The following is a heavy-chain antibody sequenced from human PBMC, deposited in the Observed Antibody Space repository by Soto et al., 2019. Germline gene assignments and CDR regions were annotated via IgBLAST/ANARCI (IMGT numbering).Heavy chain of an antibody. CDR1: GGTFSSYT. CDR3: ARDGYSPFDI. J-gene: IGHJ3*02. D-gene: IGHD5-18*01. Sequence: QVQLVQSGAEVKKPGSSVKVSCKASGGTFSSYTISWVRQAPGQGLEWMGRIIPILGIANYAQKFQGRVXIXXDKSTSTAYMELSSLRSEDTAVYYCARDGYSPFDIWGQGTMVTVSS. V-gene: IGHV1-69*08. CDR2: IIPILGIA.